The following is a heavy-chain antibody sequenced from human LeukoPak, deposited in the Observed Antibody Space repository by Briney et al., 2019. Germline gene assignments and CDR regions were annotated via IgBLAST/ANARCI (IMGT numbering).Heavy chain of an antibody. J-gene: IGHJ4*02. Sequence: GGSLRLSCAASGFTFSDYYMSWIRQAPGKGLEWVSYISSSGSTIYYADSVKGRFTISRDNAKNSLYLQMNSLRVEDTAVYYCAKGHSGYDWSYFDYWGQGTLVTVSS. CDR3: AKGHSGYDWSYFDY. CDR2: ISSSGSTI. V-gene: IGHV3-11*01. D-gene: IGHD5-12*01. CDR1: GFTFSDYY.